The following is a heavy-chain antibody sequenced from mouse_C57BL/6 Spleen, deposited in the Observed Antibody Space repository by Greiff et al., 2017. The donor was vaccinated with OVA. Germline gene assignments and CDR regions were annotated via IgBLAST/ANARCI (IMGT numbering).Heavy chain of an antibody. D-gene: IGHD2-12*01. V-gene: IGHV3-6*01. Sequence: EVKLMESGPGLVKPSQSLSLTCSVTGYSITSGYYWNWIRQFPGNKLEWMGFISYDGSNNYNPSLKNRISITRDTSKNQFFLKLISVTTEDTATYDCARNVDDEEGFDYWGQGTTLTVSS. CDR3: ARNVDDEEGFDY. CDR2: ISYDGSN. CDR1: GYSITSGYY. J-gene: IGHJ2*01.